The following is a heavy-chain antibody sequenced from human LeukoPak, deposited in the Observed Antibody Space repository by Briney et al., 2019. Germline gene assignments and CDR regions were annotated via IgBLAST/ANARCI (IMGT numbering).Heavy chain of an antibody. Sequence: GGSLRLSRAASGFTFSSYGMHWVRQAPGKGLEWVAVIWYDGSNKYYADSVKGRFTISRDNSKNTLYLQMNSLRAEDMAVYHCARKKSVYRSSSSSYYYMDVWGKGTTVTVSS. V-gene: IGHV3-33*03. CDR2: IWYDGSNK. J-gene: IGHJ6*03. D-gene: IGHD6-6*01. CDR3: ARKKSVYRSSSSSYYYMDV. CDR1: GFTFSSYG.